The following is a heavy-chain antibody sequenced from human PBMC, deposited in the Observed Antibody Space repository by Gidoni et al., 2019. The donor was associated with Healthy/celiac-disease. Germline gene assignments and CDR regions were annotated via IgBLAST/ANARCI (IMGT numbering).Heavy chain of an antibody. V-gene: IGHV3-33*01. CDR3: ARGEYCSGGSCYSGQTDY. J-gene: IGHJ4*02. Sequence: QVQLVASGGGVVQPGRSLRLPCAASGFTFSSYGMHWVRQAPGKGLEWVEVIWYDGSNKYYADSVKGRFTISRDNSKNTLYLQMNSLRAEDTAVYYCARGEYCSGGSCYSGQTDYWGQGTLVTVSS. CDR2: IWYDGSNK. CDR1: GFTFSSYG. D-gene: IGHD2-15*01.